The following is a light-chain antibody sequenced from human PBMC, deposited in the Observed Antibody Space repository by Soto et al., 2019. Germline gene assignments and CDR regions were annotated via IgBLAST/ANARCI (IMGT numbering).Light chain of an antibody. J-gene: IGLJ1*01. V-gene: IGLV2-8*01. CDR2: EVS. Sequence: QSVLTPPPSASGSPGQSVTISCTGTSSDVGGYNYVSWYQQHPGKAPKLMIYEVSKRPSAVPDRFSGSKSGNTASLTVSGLQAEDEADYYCSSYAGSLYVFGTGTKLTVL. CDR3: SSYAGSLYV. CDR1: SSDVGGYNY.